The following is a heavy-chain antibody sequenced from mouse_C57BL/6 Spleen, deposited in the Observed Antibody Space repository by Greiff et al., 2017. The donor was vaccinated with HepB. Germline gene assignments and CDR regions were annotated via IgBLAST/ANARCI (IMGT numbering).Heavy chain of an antibody. J-gene: IGHJ4*01. Sequence: EVKVVESGGGLVQPGGSLKLSCAASGFTFSDYYMYWVRQTPEKRLEWVAYISNGGGSTYYPDTVKGRFTISRDNAKNTLYLQMSRLKSEDTAMYYCARRGIARAMDYWGQGTSVTVSS. V-gene: IGHV5-12*01. CDR3: ARRGIARAMDY. CDR1: GFTFSDYY. CDR2: ISNGGGST.